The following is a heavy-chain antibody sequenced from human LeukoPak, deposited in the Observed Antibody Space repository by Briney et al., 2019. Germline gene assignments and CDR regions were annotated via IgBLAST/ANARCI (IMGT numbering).Heavy chain of an antibody. Sequence: GESLKISCKGSGYSFNSYWIGWVRQMPGKGLEWMGIIYPGDSDTRYSPSFQGQVTISADKSISTTYLQWSSLKASDSAMYSRARHPGYCGRASCYAGGGGSNYFDSWGQGTLVTVSS. D-gene: IGHD2-2*01. CDR3: ARHPGYCGRASCYAGGGGSNYFDS. CDR1: GYSFNSYW. CDR2: IYPGDSDT. J-gene: IGHJ4*02. V-gene: IGHV5-51*01.